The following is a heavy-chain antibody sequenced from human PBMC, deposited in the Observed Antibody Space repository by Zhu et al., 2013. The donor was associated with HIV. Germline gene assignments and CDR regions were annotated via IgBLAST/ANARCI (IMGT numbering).Heavy chain of an antibody. Sequence: QVQLVQSGAEVKKPGSSVKVSCKASGGTFSSYAISWVRQAPGQGLEWMGGIVPIFGTANYAQKFQGRVTITADESTSTAYMELSSLRSEDTAVYYCARRKVLGVAGGTWFDPWGQGTLVTVSS. J-gene: IGHJ5*02. CDR2: IVPIFGTA. D-gene: IGHD6-19*01. V-gene: IGHV1-69*01. CDR1: GGTFSSYA. CDR3: ARRKVLGVAGGTWFDP.